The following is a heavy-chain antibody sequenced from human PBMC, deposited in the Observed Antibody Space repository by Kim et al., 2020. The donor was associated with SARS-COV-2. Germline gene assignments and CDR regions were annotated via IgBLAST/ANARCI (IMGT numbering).Heavy chain of an antibody. V-gene: IGHV1-2*02. Sequence: ASVKVSCKPSGFTLTDYYMHWVRQAPLQGLEWIGWINPDSAGTNYAPKFQGRVTVTRDTSINTAYMELTRLTSDDTAVYYCAREVQHSNSFDYWGQGTLVTVSS. D-gene: IGHD2-21*01. CDR1: GFTLTDYY. J-gene: IGHJ4*02. CDR3: AREVQHSNSFDY. CDR2: INPDSAGT.